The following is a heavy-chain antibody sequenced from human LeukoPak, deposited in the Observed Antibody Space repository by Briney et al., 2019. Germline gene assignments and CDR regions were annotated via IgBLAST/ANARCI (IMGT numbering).Heavy chain of an antibody. J-gene: IGHJ3*02. V-gene: IGHV1-69*13. CDR3: ASDDYYDSSGSRGIRVAFDI. CDR1: RGTFSSYA. Sequence: SVKVSCKASRGTFSSYAISWVRQAPGQGLEWMGGIIPIFGTANYAQKFQGRVTITADESTSTAYMELSSLRSEDTAVYYCASDDYYDSSGSRGIRVAFDIWGQGTMVTVSS. D-gene: IGHD3-22*01. CDR2: IIPIFGTA.